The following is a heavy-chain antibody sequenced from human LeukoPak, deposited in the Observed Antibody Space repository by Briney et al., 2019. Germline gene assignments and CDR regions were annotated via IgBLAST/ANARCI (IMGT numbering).Heavy chain of an antibody. CDR1: GYTFTDYY. D-gene: IGHD1-26*01. CDR3: ASEDWYSGSYFIDY. J-gene: IGHJ4*02. V-gene: IGHV1-2*02. Sequence: GASVKVSCKTSGYTFTDYYLHWVRQAPGQGLEWMGWINPNSGGTNYAQKFQGRVTMTRDTSISTAYMELSRLRSDDTAVYYCASEDWYSGSYFIDYWGQGTLVTVSS. CDR2: INPNSGGT.